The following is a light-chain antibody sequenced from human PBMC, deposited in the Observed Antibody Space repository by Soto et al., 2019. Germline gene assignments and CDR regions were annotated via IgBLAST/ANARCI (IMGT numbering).Light chain of an antibody. CDR1: QGIRHD. CDR3: LQDYTYPRT. J-gene: IGKJ4*01. CDR2: AAS. Sequence: ALEMTQKKSSLSVSVGDRVTITCRASQGIRHDLGWYQQKPGKAPELLIYAASILQSGVPSRFSGSGSGTDFTLTITSLQPEDFAIYYCLQDYTYPRTFGGGTKVDIK. V-gene: IGKV1-6*01.